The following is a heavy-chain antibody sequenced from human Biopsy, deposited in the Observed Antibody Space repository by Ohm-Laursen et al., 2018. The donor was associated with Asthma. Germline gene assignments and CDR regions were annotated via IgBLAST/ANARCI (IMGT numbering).Heavy chain of an antibody. CDR1: GFTFRSYS. J-gene: IGHJ4*02. V-gene: IGHV3-30-3*01. CDR2: GGSYYDGGLK. CDR3: ARDVMEWYLPAFDF. D-gene: IGHD3-3*01. Sequence: SLRLSCAASGFTFRSYSMHWVRQAPGKGLEWVAVGGSYYDGGLKYYADSVNGRFTVSRDDSKNTLYLQMNSLRPDDTAVYYCARDVMEWYLPAFDFWGQGTLVTVSS.